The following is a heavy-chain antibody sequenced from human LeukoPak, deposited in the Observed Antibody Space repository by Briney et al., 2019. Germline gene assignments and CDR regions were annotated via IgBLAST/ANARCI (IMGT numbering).Heavy chain of an antibody. Sequence: PGGSLRLSCAASGFTVSSNYMSWVRQAPGKGLEWVSVIYSGGSTYYADSVKGRFTISRDNSKNTLYLQMNSLRAEDTAVYYCAREGPQPTYYYDSTGGDAFDIWGQGTMVTVSS. CDR1: GFTVSSNY. D-gene: IGHD3-22*01. CDR3: AREGPQPTYYYDSTGGDAFDI. J-gene: IGHJ3*02. CDR2: IYSGGST. V-gene: IGHV3-66*01.